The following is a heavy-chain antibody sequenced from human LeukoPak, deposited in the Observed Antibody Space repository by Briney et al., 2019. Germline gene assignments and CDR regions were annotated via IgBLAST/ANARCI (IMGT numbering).Heavy chain of an antibody. J-gene: IGHJ4*02. V-gene: IGHV3-7*01. D-gene: IGHD2-21*01. CDR2: IKQDGSVK. CDR3: ARDPDILLGVNFDY. Sequence: GGSLRLSCAASGFTFGNYWMSWVRQAPGKGLEWVANIKQDGSVKYYVDSVKGRFTVSRDNAQNSLYLQMHSLRAEDTAVYYCARDPDILLGVNFDYWGQGALVIVSS. CDR1: GFTFGNYW.